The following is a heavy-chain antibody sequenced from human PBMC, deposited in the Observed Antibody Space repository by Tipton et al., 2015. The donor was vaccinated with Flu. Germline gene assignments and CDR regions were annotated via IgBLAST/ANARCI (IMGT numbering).Heavy chain of an antibody. D-gene: IGHD2-2*01. V-gene: IGHV1-2*02. CDR1: GYTFTDYY. Sequence: QSGPEVKKPGASVKVSCKASGYTFTDYYLHWVRQAPRQGLEWMGCIDPNTGDTNSAQAFQGRVTMTRDTSISTVYMELTSLRSDDTAVYYCARVPNPAVVPDSTYAFDIWGLGTMVTVSS. CDR3: ARVPNPAVVPDSTYAFDI. CDR2: IDPNTGDT. J-gene: IGHJ3*02.